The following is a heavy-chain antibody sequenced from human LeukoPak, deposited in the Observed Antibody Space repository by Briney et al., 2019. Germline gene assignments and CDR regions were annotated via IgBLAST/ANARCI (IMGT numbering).Heavy chain of an antibody. V-gene: IGHV1-69*05. CDR3: ARPPRPYGSGSHAFDI. CDR2: IIPIFGTA. D-gene: IGHD3-10*01. CDR1: GGTFSSYA. J-gene: IGHJ3*02. Sequence: RASVRVSCKASGGTFSSYAISWVRQARGQGLEWMGGIIPIFGTANYAQKFQGRVTITTDESTSTANMELSGLRSEDTAVYYCARPPRPYGSGSHAFDIWGQGTMVTVSS.